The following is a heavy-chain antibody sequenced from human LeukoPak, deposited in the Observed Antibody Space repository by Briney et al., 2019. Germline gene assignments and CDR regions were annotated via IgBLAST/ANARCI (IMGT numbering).Heavy chain of an antibody. V-gene: IGHV3-21*04. CDR2: ISSSSSYI. D-gene: IGHD1-20*01. CDR1: GFTFSSYS. Sequence: GGSLRLSCAASGFTFSSYSMNWVRQAPGKGLEWVSSISSSSSYIYYADSVKGRFTISRDNAKNSLYLQMNSLRAEDTALYYCAVTGTPDPFDYWGQGTLVTVSS. CDR3: AVTGTPDPFDY. J-gene: IGHJ4*02.